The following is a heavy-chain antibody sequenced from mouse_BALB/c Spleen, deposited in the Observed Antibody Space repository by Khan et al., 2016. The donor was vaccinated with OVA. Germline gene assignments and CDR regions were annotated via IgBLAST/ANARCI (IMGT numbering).Heavy chain of an antibody. J-gene: IGHJ3*01. V-gene: IGHV1-53*01. D-gene: IGHD2-14*01. CDR3: IRGGYCGFAY. CDR1: GYTFTSYY. Sequence: QVQLQQSGAELVKSGASVKLSCKASGYTFTSYYMYWVKQRPGQGLEWIGEINPSNGDNNFNEKFKSKVTLTVDKSSSTAFMQLSSLTFEDSAVYYCIRGGYCGFAYWGQGTLVTVSA. CDR2: INPSNGDN.